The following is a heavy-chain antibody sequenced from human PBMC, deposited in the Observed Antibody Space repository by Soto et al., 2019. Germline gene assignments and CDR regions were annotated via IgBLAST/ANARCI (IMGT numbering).Heavy chain of an antibody. CDR2: ISRSGDRT. Sequence: EVQLVESGGGLVQPGGSLRLSCAASGFTFSSYNIHWIRLAPGKGLVFVSAISRSGDRTYYADAVKGRFTITRDNSKNTGWRQMSSLRAEDRAVYYCARAHCSSGQCYNFDYWGRGARVPVSS. CDR3: ARAHCSSGQCYNFDY. J-gene: IGHJ4*02. D-gene: IGHD2-15*01. V-gene: IGHV3-64*07. CDR1: GFTFSSYN.